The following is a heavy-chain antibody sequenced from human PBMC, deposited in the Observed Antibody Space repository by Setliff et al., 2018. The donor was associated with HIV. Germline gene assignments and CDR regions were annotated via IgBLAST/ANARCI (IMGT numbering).Heavy chain of an antibody. Sequence: PGGSLRLSCAASGFTFSTYVLSWVRQAPGKGLEWVSALTGDGVNTYYADSVKGRFTISRDNSQNTLYLQMNSLRVDDTAVYYGAKGSGAAWPYYFDYWGQGTLVTVSS. J-gene: IGHJ4*02. D-gene: IGHD3-10*01. CDR1: GFTFSTYV. V-gene: IGHV3-23*01. CDR2: LTGDGVNT. CDR3: AKGSGAAWPYYFDY.